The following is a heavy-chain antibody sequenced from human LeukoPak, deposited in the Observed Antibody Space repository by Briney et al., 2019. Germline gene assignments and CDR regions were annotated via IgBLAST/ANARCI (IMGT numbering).Heavy chain of an antibody. CDR3: ARVSEVGFASYASAWYWFDP. D-gene: IGHD6-19*01. V-gene: IGHV4-59*01. CDR1: GGSLGTYY. J-gene: IGHJ5*02. Sequence: SETLSLTCTVSGGSLGTYYWSWIRQSPGKGLEWIGYIYYGGGTNYNPSLKSRVTISVDTSKNQFSLKVFSVTVADTAVYYCARVSEVGFASYASAWYWFDPWGQGTLVTVSS. CDR2: IYYGGGT.